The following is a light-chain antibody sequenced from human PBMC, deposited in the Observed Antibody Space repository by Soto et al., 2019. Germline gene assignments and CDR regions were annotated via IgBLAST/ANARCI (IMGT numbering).Light chain of an antibody. Sequence: MPQSPSPLSASVGSRVTITCRASQSISSWLACYQQKPGKAPKLLXYAXSTLESGVPSRFSGSGSGTEFTLTISSLQPEDVATYYCQQYNTYSVTFGQGTKLDIK. J-gene: IGKJ1*01. CDR1: QSISSW. CDR3: QQYNTYSVT. V-gene: IGKV1-5*03. CDR2: AXS.